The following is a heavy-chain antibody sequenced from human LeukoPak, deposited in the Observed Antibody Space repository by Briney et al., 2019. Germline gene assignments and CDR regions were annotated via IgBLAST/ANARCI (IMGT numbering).Heavy chain of an antibody. CDR3: ARGISRY. Sequence: GGPLRLSCAPSGFTFSRLWMHCARQAPGKGLEWVSHIRRGGSSTNYEHSVRSRFTISRHNAKNTLYLQMNSLRAEDTAVYYCARGISRYWGQRALVTVSS. CDR1: GFTFSRLW. V-gene: IGHV3-74*01. CDR2: IRRGGSST. J-gene: IGHJ4*02.